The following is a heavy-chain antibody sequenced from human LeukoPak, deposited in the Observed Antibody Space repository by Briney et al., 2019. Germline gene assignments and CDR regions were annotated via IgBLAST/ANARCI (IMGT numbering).Heavy chain of an antibody. Sequence: PGGSLRLSCAASGFTFSDYYMSWLRQAPGKGLEWVSYISSSGSTIYYADSVKGRFTISRDNAKNALYLQMNSLRAEDTAVYYCARDVTYYYDSSTYSLDYWGEGTLVTVSS. J-gene: IGHJ4*02. CDR1: GFTFSDYY. CDR2: ISSSGSTI. CDR3: ARDVTYYYDSSTYSLDY. D-gene: IGHD3-22*01. V-gene: IGHV3-11*01.